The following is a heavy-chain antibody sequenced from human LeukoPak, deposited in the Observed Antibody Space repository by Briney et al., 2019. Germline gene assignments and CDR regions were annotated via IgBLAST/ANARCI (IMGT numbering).Heavy chain of an antibody. CDR3: ARRYGSGSRFAHYYYYYYMDV. Sequence: SETLSLTCAVYGGSFSGYYWSWIRQPPGKGLEWIGEINHSGSTIYNPSLKTRVTISVDTSKKQFSLKLSSVTAADTAVYYCARRYGSGSRFAHYYYYYYMDVWGKGTTVTISS. D-gene: IGHD3-10*01. CDR1: GGSFSGYY. J-gene: IGHJ6*03. CDR2: INHSGST. V-gene: IGHV4-34*01.